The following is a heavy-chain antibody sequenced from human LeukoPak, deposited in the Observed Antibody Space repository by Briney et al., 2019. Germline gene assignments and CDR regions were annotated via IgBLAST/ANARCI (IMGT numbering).Heavy chain of an antibody. Sequence: PGGSLRLSCAASGFPFSSYSMNWVRQAPGKGLEWVSYISASGSNIYYLDSVKGRFTVSRDNAMNSLFLQMDRPRAEDTAVYYCVIVEGTYFDFWGRGTLVTVSS. J-gene: IGHJ4*02. CDR1: GFPFSSYS. CDR2: ISASGSNI. D-gene: IGHD1-1*01. V-gene: IGHV3-48*01. CDR3: VIVEGTYFDF.